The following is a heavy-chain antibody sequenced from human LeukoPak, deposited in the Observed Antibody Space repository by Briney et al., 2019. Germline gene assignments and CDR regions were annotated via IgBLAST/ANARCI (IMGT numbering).Heavy chain of an antibody. CDR1: GLTFSTYA. CDR2: ISGSGGST. J-gene: IGHJ3*02. V-gene: IGHV3-23*01. Sequence: PGGSLRLSCAASGLTFSTYAMSWVRQAPGKGLEWVSAISGSGGSTYYADSVKGRFTISRDSSKNTLYLQMNSLRAEDTAVYYCAKTMIVVVIIGAFDIWGQGTMVTVSS. CDR3: AKTMIVVVIIGAFDI. D-gene: IGHD3-22*01.